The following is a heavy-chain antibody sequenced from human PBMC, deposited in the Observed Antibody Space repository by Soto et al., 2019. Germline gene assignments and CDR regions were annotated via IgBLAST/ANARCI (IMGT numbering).Heavy chain of an antibody. CDR1: GDTFTGYY. CDR3: ARGSPRMGALPTY. J-gene: IGHJ4*02. D-gene: IGHD1-26*01. CDR2: INPKSGDT. V-gene: IGHV1-2*02. Sequence: QVQLVQSGDGVKKSWHSLKVSCNASGDTFTGYYIHWVRQAPGQGIEWMGWINPKSGDTNYAQKFQGRVSMTRDTSITTAYIEVSRLKSDDTAVYYCARGSPRMGALPTYWGQGTLVTVSS.